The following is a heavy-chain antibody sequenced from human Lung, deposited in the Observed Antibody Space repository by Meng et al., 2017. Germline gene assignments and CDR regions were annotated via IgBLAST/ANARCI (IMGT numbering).Heavy chain of an antibody. Sequence: QVQLQRWGTGLLKASETLSLPCVVSGGSFSDYYWSWIRQPPGKGLEWIGEINHSGSTNYNPSLESRATISVDTSQNNLSLKLSSVTAADSAVYYCARGPTTMAHDFDYWGQGTLVTVSS. V-gene: IGHV4-34*01. D-gene: IGHD4-11*01. CDR2: INHSGST. CDR1: GGSFSDYY. CDR3: ARGPTTMAHDFDY. J-gene: IGHJ4*02.